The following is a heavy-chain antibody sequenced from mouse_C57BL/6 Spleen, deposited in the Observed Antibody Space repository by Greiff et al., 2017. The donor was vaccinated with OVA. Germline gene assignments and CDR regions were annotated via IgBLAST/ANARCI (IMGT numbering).Heavy chain of an antibody. D-gene: IGHD2-12*01. CDR1: GYTFTSYT. V-gene: IGHV1-4*01. CDR2: INPSSGYT. Sequence: VKLMESGAELARPGASVKMSCKASGYTFTSYTMHWVKQRPGQGLEWIGYINPSSGYTKYNQKFKDKATLTADKSSSTAYMQLSSLTSEDSAVYYCARELRYGYFDVWGTGTTVTVSS. CDR3: ARELRYGYFDV. J-gene: IGHJ1*03.